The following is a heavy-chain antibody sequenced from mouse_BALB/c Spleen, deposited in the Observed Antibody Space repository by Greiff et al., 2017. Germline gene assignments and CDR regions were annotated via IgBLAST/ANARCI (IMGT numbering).Heavy chain of an antibody. CDR1: GFNIKDTY. D-gene: IGHD1-1*01. CDR3: ASGYGGYLDY. J-gene: IGHJ2*01. Sequence: VHVKQSGAELVKPGASVKLSCTASGFNIKDTYMHWVKQRPEQGLEWIGRIDPANGNTKYDPKFQGKATITADTSSNTAYLQLSSLTSEDTAVYYCASGYGGYLDYWGQGTTLTVSS. V-gene: IGHV14-3*02. CDR2: IDPANGNT.